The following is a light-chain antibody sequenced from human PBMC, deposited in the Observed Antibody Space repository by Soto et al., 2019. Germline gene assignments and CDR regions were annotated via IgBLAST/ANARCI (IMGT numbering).Light chain of an antibody. Sequence: SYELTQPPSVSVAPGQSARLTCGGDNIGSKIVHWYQQRPGQAPVLVVYDDDDRPSGIPERFSGSNSGSTATLTISRVEAGDEADYYCQVLAGSSARVFGGGTKLTVL. CDR3: QVLAGSSARV. V-gene: IGLV3-21*02. CDR2: DDD. J-gene: IGLJ2*01. CDR1: NIGSKI.